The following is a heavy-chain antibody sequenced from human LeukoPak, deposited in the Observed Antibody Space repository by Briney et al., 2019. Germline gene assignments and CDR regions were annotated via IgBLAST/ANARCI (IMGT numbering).Heavy chain of an antibody. V-gene: IGHV3-30*18. CDR3: AKDFHNPSGATPLN. CDR2: ISYDGSNK. Sequence: GGSLRLSCAASGFTFSSYGMHWVRQAPGKGLEWVAVISYDGSNKYYADSVKGRFTISRDNSKNTLYLQMNSLRAEDTAVYYCAKDFHNPSGATPLNWGQGTLVTVSS. J-gene: IGHJ4*02. CDR1: GFTFSSYG. D-gene: IGHD1-26*01.